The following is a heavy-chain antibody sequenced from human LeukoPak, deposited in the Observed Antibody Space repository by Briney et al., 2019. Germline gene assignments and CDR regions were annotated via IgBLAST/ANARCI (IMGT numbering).Heavy chain of an antibody. Sequence: GGSLRLSCAASGFTFGSYWIHWVRQAPGKGLVWVSGINGDGSGTMYADSVRGRFTISRDNAKNTLYVQMNGLSGEDTGVYYCATLVGAATPVDYWGQGTLVTVSS. D-gene: IGHD1-26*01. CDR2: INGDGSGT. CDR1: GFTFGSYW. J-gene: IGHJ4*02. V-gene: IGHV3-74*03. CDR3: ATLVGAATPVDY.